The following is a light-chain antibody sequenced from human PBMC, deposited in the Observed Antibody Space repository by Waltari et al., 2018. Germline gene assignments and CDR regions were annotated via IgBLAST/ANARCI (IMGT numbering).Light chain of an antibody. CDR1: GLGDTY. CDR3: QTWDNSAVV. Sequence: SYELTQPHSVSVSPGQTASITCSGDGLGDTYVSWYQQKPGQSPVLVIFQDITRPSGIPGRCSGSNSGNTATLTISGTQAMDEADYYCQTWDNSAVVFGGGTKLTVL. V-gene: IGLV3-1*01. CDR2: QDI. J-gene: IGLJ2*01.